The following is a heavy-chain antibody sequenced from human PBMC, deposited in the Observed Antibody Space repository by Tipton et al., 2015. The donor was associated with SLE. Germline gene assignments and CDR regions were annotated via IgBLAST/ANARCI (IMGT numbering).Heavy chain of an antibody. CDR3: AREAAAMASDY. V-gene: IGHV1-8*01. J-gene: IGHJ4*02. CDR2: MNPNSGYT. D-gene: IGHD2-2*01. Sequence: VQLVRSGAEVKKPGASVKVSCKASGYTFTNYDINWVRQATGQGLEWMGWMNPNSGYTGYAQKFQGRVTMTRNTSISTAYMELSSLKSEDTAVYYCAREAAAMASDYWGQGSLVTVSS. CDR1: GYTFTNYD.